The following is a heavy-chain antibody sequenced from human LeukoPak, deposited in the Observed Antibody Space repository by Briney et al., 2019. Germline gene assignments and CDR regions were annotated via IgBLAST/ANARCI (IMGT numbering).Heavy chain of an antibody. D-gene: IGHD4-17*01. V-gene: IGHV4-61*08. CDR3: ARLADYGDYLSCFDY. Sequence: PSETLSLTCTVSGGSISSGGYYWSWIRQPPGKGLEWIGYIYYSGSTNYNPSLKSRVTISVDTSKNQFSLKLSSVTAADTAVYYCARLADYGDYLSCFDYWGQGTLVTVSS. CDR2: IYYSGST. CDR1: GGSISSGGYY. J-gene: IGHJ4*02.